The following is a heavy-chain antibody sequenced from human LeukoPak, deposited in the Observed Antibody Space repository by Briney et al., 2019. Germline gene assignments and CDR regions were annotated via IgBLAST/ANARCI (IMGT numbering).Heavy chain of an antibody. CDR3: SREISRIRGIFDL. V-gene: IGHV1-2*02. CDR1: GYTFTGSY. D-gene: IGHD1-20*01. Sequence: ASVKVSCKASGYTFTGSYIHWVGQAPGQGLEWMGWINPDSGDTNYSQKFQGRVTMTRDTSINTAYMGLSRLSSDDTAVYFCSREISRIRGIFDLWGQGTMITVSS. CDR2: INPDSGDT. J-gene: IGHJ3*01.